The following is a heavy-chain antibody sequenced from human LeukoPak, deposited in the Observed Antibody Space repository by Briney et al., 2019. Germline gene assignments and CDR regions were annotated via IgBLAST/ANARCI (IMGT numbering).Heavy chain of an antibody. CDR3: ARGSGYDSPPNWFDP. V-gene: IGHV4-34*01. Sequence: SETLSLTCAVYGGSFSGYYWSWIRRPPGKGLEWIGEINHSGSTNYNPSLKSRVTISVDTSKNQFSLKLSSVTAADTAVYYWARGSGYDSPPNWFDPWGQGTLVTVSS. D-gene: IGHD5-12*01. J-gene: IGHJ5*02. CDR2: INHSGST. CDR1: GGSFSGYY.